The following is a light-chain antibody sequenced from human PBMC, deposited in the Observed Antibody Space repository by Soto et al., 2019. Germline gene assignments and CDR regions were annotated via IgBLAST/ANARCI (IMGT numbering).Light chain of an antibody. CDR2: DAS. CDR1: QSFRISY. J-gene: IGKJ5*01. V-gene: IGKV3-20*01. Sequence: IVMIQSPSTRSVYPGERATLSCRASQSFRISYLAWYQQKPGQAPRLLIYDASSRATGIPDRFSGSGSGTDFTLTISRLEPEDFAVYYCQQYGSSPITFGQGTRLEIK. CDR3: QQYGSSPIT.